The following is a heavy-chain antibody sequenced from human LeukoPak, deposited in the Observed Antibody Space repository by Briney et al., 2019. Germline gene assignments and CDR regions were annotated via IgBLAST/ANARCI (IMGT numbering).Heavy chain of an antibody. V-gene: IGHV4-59*01. Sequence: SETLSLTCTVSGGSISSYYWSWIRQPPGKGVEWIGYIYYSGSTNYNPSLKGRVTISVDTSKNQFSLKLSSVTAADTAVYYCATFPTIFGVDSPEMSDYWGQGTLVTVSS. CDR3: ATFPTIFGVDSPEMSDY. CDR1: GGSISSYY. D-gene: IGHD3-3*01. CDR2: IYYSGST. J-gene: IGHJ4*02.